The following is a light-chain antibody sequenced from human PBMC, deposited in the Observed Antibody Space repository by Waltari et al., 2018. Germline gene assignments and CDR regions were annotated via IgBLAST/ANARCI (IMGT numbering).Light chain of an antibody. Sequence: DIQMTQSPSSLSASVGDRVTITCRASQSISNYLNWYQQKPEKAPKLLIYAASSLQSGVPSRFSGSGSGTDVTLTISSLQPGDFATYYCQQSYSTPRLTFGGGTKVEIK. CDR2: AAS. V-gene: IGKV1-39*01. CDR3: QQSYSTPRLT. CDR1: QSISNY. J-gene: IGKJ4*01.